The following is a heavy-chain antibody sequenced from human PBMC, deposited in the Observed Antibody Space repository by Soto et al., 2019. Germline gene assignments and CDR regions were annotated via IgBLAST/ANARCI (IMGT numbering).Heavy chain of an antibody. CDR2: ISSTTSYV. CDR1: GFTFSRYG. V-gene: IGHV3-21*06. J-gene: IGHJ5*01. Sequence: EVQLVESGGGLVKPGGSLRLSCVASGFTFSRYGMNWLRQAPGKGLEWVASISSTTSYVYYADSVKGRFSTSRDNAKNILYLEIYALRTEDTAVYYCARDPSEGRVGNWFESWGQGTLVTVSS. CDR3: ARDPSEGRVGNWFES. D-gene: IGHD2-2*01.